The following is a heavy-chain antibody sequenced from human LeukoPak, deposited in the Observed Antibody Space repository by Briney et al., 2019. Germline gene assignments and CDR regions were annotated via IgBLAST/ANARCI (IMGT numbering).Heavy chain of an antibody. CDR1: GFTFSDYY. CDR3: AKENGYYYKGFDY. V-gene: IGHV3-23*01. Sequence: PGGSLRLSCAASGFTFSDYYMSWIRQAPGKGLEWVSHISGSGGSTYYADSVKSRFTISRDNSKNTLYLQMNSLRVEDTAVYYCAKENGYYYKGFDYWGQGTLATVSS. D-gene: IGHD3-22*01. CDR2: ISGSGGST. J-gene: IGHJ4*02.